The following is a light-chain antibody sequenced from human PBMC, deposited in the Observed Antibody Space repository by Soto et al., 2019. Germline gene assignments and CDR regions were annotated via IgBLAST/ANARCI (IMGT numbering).Light chain of an antibody. J-gene: IGLJ1*01. CDR3: SSYTNSNTLV. CDR1: SSDVGGYNY. CDR2: DVS. Sequence: QSALTQPASVSGSPGQSITISCTGTSSDVGGYNYVSCYQQYPGKAPKLMIYDVSNRPSGVSDRFSGSKSGNTASLTISGLQAEDEADYYCSSYTNSNTLVFGTGTKLTVL. V-gene: IGLV2-14*01.